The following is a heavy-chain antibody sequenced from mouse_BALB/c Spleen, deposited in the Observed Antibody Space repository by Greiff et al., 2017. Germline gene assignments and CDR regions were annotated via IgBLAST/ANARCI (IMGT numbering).Heavy chain of an antibody. CDR3: ARSGGNYLYYYAMDY. Sequence: QVQLKESGAELAKPGASVKMSCKASGYTFTSYWMHWVKQRPGQGLEWIGYINPSTGYTEYNQKFKDKATLTADKSSSTAYMQLSSLTSEDSAVYYCARSGGNYLYYYAMDYWGQGTSVTVSS. CDR1: GYTFTSYW. V-gene: IGHV1-7*01. CDR2: INPSTGYT. J-gene: IGHJ4*01. D-gene: IGHD2-1*01.